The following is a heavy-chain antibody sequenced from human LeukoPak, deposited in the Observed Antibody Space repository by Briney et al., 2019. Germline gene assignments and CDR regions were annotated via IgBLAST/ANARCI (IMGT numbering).Heavy chain of an antibody. D-gene: IGHD1-26*01. CDR1: GGSISSYY. J-gene: IGHJ4*02. CDR2: IYYSGST. V-gene: IGHV4-59*08. CDR3: ARSRLGGSYYEVEAGFFDY. Sequence: PSETLSLTCTVSGGSISSYYWSWIRQPPGKGLEWIGYIYYSGSTNYNPSLKSRVTISVDTSKNQFSLKLSSVTAADTAVYYCARSRLGGSYYEVEAGFFDYWGQGTLVTVSS.